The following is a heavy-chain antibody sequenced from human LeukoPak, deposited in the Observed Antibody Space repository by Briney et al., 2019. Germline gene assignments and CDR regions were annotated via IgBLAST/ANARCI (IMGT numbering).Heavy chain of an antibody. CDR3: AGGSYCGGDCYDGWFDP. V-gene: IGHV4-59*01. D-gene: IGHD2-21*02. J-gene: IGHJ5*02. CDR2: IYYSGST. Sequence: PSETLSLTCTVSGGSISSYYWSWIRQPPGKGLEWIGYIYYSGSTNYNPSLKSRVTISVDKSKNQFSLKLSSVTAADTAVYYCAGGSYCGGDCYDGWFDPWGQGTLVXX. CDR1: GGSISSYY.